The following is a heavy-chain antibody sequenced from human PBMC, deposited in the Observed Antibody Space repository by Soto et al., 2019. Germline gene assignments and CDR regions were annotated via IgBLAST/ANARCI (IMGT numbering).Heavy chain of an antibody. Sequence: QVQLQQWGAGLLRPSETLALTCSVSGTPFGGDYWTWIRQPPGKALEWIGEVNYSGDTNYNPSLRSRVTISLEPSTKQFSMRLPSVTAADPATYYCPRAVPTNSHDLRDWGQGTRVTVS. D-gene: IGHD1-1*01. V-gene: IGHV4-34*02. J-gene: IGHJ1*01. CDR3: PRAVPTNSHDLRD. CDR1: GTPFGGDY. CDR2: VNYSGDT.